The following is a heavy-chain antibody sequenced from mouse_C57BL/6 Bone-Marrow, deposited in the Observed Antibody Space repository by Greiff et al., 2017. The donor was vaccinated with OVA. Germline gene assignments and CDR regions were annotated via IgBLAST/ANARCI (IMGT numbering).Heavy chain of an antibody. CDR1: GYAFTNYL. J-gene: IGHJ1*03. Sequence: VQLQQSGAELVRPGPSVKVSCKASGYAFTNYLIEWVKQRPGQGLEWIGVINPGSGGTNYNEKFKGKATLTADKSSSTAYMQLSSLTSEDSAVYFCARGPLYYGSSYGYWYFDVWGTGTTVTVSS. CDR3: ARGPLYYGSSYGYWYFDV. CDR2: INPGSGGT. D-gene: IGHD1-1*01. V-gene: IGHV1-54*01.